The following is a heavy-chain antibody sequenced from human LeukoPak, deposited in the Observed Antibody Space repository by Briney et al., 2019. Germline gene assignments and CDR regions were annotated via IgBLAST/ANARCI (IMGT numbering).Heavy chain of an antibody. CDR2: IYYSGST. Sequence: SGTLSLPCPVSGGSINSYYWSWIRQPPGEGLEWIGYIYYSGSTNYNPSLKSRVTISVDTSKNQFSLKLSSVTAADTAVYYCARPGPRIAAAGLGPFDPWGQGTLVTVSS. D-gene: IGHD6-13*01. CDR1: GGSINSYY. V-gene: IGHV4-59*01. J-gene: IGHJ5*02. CDR3: ARPGPRIAAAGLGPFDP.